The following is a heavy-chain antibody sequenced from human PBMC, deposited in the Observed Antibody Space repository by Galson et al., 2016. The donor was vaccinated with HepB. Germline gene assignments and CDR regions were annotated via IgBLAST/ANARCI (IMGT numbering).Heavy chain of an antibody. V-gene: IGHV3-30*03. D-gene: IGHD7-27*01. CDR2: ISFDGGKQ. CDR3: SRDYSYSSNWPGY. Sequence: SLRLSCAASGFTFRNYGMHWVRQVPGKGLEWVADISFDGGKQHYADSVKGRFSISRDSSRVYLQMSSLTPADTGLYYCSRDYSYSSNWPGYWGQGTLVIVSS. CDR1: GFTFRNYG. J-gene: IGHJ4*02.